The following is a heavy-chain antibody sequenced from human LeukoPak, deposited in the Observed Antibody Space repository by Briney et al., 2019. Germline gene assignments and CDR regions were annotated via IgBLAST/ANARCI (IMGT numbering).Heavy chain of an antibody. CDR1: GFTFSSFA. V-gene: IGHV3-23*01. D-gene: IGHD6-19*01. Sequence: GGSLRLSCAASGFTFSSFAMSWVRQAPGKGLEWVSGISGSSGNTYYADSVKGRFTVSRDNSKNTLYLQMNSLRAEDTAIYYCAKDLHSSGWLEFYFDYWGQGTPDTVSP. CDR2: ISGSSGNT. J-gene: IGHJ4*02. CDR3: AKDLHSSGWLEFYFDY.